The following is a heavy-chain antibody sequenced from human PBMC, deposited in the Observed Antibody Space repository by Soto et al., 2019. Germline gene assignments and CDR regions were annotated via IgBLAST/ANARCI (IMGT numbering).Heavy chain of an antibody. CDR2: ISSSSSTI. Sequence: GGSLRLSCAASEFTFSSYSMNWVRQAPGKGLEWVSYISSSSSTIYYADSVKGRFTISRDNAENSLYRQMNSLRAEDTAVYYCARVDYFRIPDYGMELWGQRTTVTASS. V-gene: IGHV3-48*01. CDR3: ARVDYFRIPDYGMEL. CDR1: EFTFSSYS. J-gene: IGHJ6*02. D-gene: IGHD4-17*01.